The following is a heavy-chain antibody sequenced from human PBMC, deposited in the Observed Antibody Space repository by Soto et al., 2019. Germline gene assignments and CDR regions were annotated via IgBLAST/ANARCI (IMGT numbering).Heavy chain of an antibody. V-gene: IGHV3-30-3*01. CDR2: ISYDGSNK. D-gene: IGHD6-13*01. J-gene: IGHJ6*02. Sequence: PGGSLRLSCAASGFTSSSYAMHWVRQAPGKGLEWVAVISYDGSNKYYADSVKGRFTISRDNSKNTLYLQMNSLRAEDTAVYYCARDRDSSLEAPYYYYGMDVWGQGTTVTVSS. CDR3: ARDRDSSLEAPYYYYGMDV. CDR1: GFTSSSYA.